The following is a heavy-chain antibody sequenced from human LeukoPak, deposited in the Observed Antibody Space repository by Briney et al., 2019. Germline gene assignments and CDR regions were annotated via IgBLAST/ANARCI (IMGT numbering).Heavy chain of an antibody. CDR2: IYTSGST. Sequence: SETLSLTCTVSGGSISSGSYYWSWIRQPAGKGLEWIGRIYTSGSTNYNPSLKSRVTISVDTSKNQFSLKLSSVTAADTAVYYCARVGGIVATIPQVFDYWGQGTLVTVSS. V-gene: IGHV4-61*02. CDR3: ARVGGIVATIPQVFDY. CDR1: GGSISSGSYY. J-gene: IGHJ4*02. D-gene: IGHD5-12*01.